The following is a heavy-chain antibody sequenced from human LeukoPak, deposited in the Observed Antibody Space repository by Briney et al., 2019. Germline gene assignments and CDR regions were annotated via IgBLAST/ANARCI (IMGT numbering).Heavy chain of an antibody. CDR1: GESFSGYY. CDR2: INHSGST. Sequence: SETLSLTCAVYGESFSGYYWGWIRQPPGKGLEWIGEINHSGSTNYNPSLKSRVTISVDTSKNQFSLKLSSVTAADTAVYYCARENRYSGSYFLPYFDYWGQGTLVTVSS. CDR3: ARENRYSGSYFLPYFDY. D-gene: IGHD1-26*01. J-gene: IGHJ4*02. V-gene: IGHV4-34*01.